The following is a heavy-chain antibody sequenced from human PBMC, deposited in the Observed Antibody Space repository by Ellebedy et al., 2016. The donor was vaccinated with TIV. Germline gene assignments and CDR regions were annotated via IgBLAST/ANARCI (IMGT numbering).Heavy chain of an antibody. D-gene: IGHD5-12*01. CDR2: ISYDGSNK. V-gene: IGHV3-30*18. Sequence: GESLKISCAASGFTFSSYGMHWVRQAPGKGLEWVAVISYDGSNKYYADSVKGRFTISRDNSKNTLYLQMNSLRAEDTAVYYCAKNRRRGYSGYDIFDYWGQGTLATVSS. CDR1: GFTFSSYG. CDR3: AKNRRRGYSGYDIFDY. J-gene: IGHJ4*02.